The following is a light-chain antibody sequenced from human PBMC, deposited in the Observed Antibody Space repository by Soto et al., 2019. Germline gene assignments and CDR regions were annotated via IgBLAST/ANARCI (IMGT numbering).Light chain of an antibody. Sequence: DIVMTQSPLFLPVTPGEPASISCRSSQSLLHSSGYNFVDWYMQKPGQSPQLLIYLGSNRASGVPDRFSGSGSGTDFTLNSSRVEAEDVGVYYCMQALQTPFTFGGGTKVEIK. V-gene: IGKV2-28*01. CDR1: QSLLHSSGYNF. CDR3: MQALQTPFT. CDR2: LGS. J-gene: IGKJ4*01.